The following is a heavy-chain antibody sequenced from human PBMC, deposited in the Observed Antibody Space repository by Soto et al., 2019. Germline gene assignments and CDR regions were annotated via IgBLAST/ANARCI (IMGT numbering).Heavy chain of an antibody. J-gene: IGHJ5*01. Sequence: XETLSLPFTVSGVSISRYYWSWIRQPPGKGLEWIGCVYDSGNTNYNPSLKSRVTISVDTSKNQLSLKLSSVTAADTAVYYCAKDAGQWLVVGGFDSWGQGTLVTVSS. D-gene: IGHD6-19*01. CDR1: GVSISRYY. V-gene: IGHV4-59*01. CDR2: VYDSGNT. CDR3: AKDAGQWLVVGGFDS.